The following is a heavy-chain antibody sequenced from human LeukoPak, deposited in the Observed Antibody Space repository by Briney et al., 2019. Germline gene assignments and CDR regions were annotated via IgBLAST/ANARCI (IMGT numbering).Heavy chain of an antibody. CDR3: ARWGRDTAMEFDY. Sequence: GGSLRLSCAASGFTFSSYSMNWVRQAPGKGLEWVSYISSSSSTIYYADSVKGRFTISRDNAKNSLYLQVNSLRDEDTAVYYCARWGRDTAMEFDYWGQGTLVTVSS. J-gene: IGHJ4*02. D-gene: IGHD5-18*01. CDR1: GFTFSSYS. CDR2: ISSSSSTI. V-gene: IGHV3-48*02.